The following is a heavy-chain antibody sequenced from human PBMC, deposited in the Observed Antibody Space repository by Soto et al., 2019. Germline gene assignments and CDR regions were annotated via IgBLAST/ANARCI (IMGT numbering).Heavy chain of an antibody. J-gene: IGHJ4*02. V-gene: IGHV4-39*01. Sequence: PSDTLSLTCTVSGGSISSSSYYWVLIRQPPGKGLEWIGSIYYSGSTYYNPSLKSRVTISVDTSKNQFSLKLSSVTAADTAVYYCASALTNFVHYFDYWGQGTLLTVSS. CDR1: GGSISSSSYY. CDR3: ASALTNFVHYFDY. D-gene: IGHD3-3*01. CDR2: IYYSGST.